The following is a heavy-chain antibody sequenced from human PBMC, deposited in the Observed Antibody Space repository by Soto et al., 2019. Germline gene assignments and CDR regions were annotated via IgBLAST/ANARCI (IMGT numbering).Heavy chain of an antibody. CDR1: GYTFTSYA. CDR2: INAGNGNT. CDR3: ASPGYYDSSGYYHRGPFDY. J-gene: IGHJ4*02. V-gene: IGHV1-3*01. Sequence: ASVKVSCKASGYTFTSYAMHWVRQAPGQRLEWMGWINAGNGNTKYSQKFQGRVTITRDTSASTAYMELSSLRSEDTAVYYCASPGYYDSSGYYHRGPFDYWGQGTLVTVSS. D-gene: IGHD3-22*01.